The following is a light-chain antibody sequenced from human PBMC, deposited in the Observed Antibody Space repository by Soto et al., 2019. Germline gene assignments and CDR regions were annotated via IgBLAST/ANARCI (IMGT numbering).Light chain of an antibody. CDR1: QSIISY. CDR3: QQTYNTPWT. J-gene: IGKJ1*01. V-gene: IGKV1-39*01. Sequence: DIPMTQSPSSLSASIGDRVTITCRASQSIISYLNWYYQKPGEAPKLLIYAASSLQSGVPSSFSGSGSGTDFTLTISSLQPEDFATYYCQQTYNTPWTFGQGTRVEIK. CDR2: AAS.